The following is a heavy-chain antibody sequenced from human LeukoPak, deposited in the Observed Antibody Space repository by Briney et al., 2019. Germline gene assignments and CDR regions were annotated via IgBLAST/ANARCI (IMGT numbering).Heavy chain of an antibody. CDR2: ISSSSSYI. D-gene: IGHD1-7*01. CDR3: ARGGNYSDYYYMDV. CDR1: GFIFSNYD. J-gene: IGHJ6*03. Sequence: GGSLRLSCAASGFIFSNYDMNWVRQAPGKGLEWVSSISSSSSYIYYADSLKGRSTISRDNAKNSLYLQMNSLRAEDTAVYYCARGGNYSDYYYMDVWGKGTTVTVSS. V-gene: IGHV3-21*01.